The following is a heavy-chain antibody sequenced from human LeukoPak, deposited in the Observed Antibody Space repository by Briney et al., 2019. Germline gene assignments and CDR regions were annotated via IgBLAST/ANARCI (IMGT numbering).Heavy chain of an antibody. D-gene: IGHD2-8*01. CDR1: GFTFSDYY. V-gene: IGHV3-11*01. Sequence: GGSLRLSCAASGFTFSDYYMSWIRQAPGKGLEWVSYISSSGNTIYYADSVKGRFTISRDNAKNSLYLQMNSLRAEDTAVYYCARDGKYCTNGVCYSGSYGMDVWGQGTTVTVSS. CDR2: ISSSGNTI. J-gene: IGHJ6*02. CDR3: ARDGKYCTNGVCYSGSYGMDV.